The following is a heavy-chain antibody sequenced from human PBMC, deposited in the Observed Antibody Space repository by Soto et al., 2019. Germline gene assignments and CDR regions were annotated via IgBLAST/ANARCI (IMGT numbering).Heavy chain of an antibody. Sequence: EVQLLESGGGLVQRGGSQRLSCAASGFTFTSYVMSWVRQAPGKGLEWVAGISGGGSTAFYADSVKGRFTISRDNAKNTLVLQMDSPRAEDTAIYYCAKDSNKYSSSLRGRYFDYWGQGTLVTVSS. J-gene: IGHJ4*02. CDR1: GFTFTSYV. D-gene: IGHD3-22*01. V-gene: IGHV3-23*01. CDR2: ISGGGSTA. CDR3: AKDSNKYSSSLRGRYFDY.